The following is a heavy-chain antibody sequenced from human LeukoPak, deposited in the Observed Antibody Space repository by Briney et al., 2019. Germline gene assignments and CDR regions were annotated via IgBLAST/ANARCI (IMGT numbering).Heavy chain of an antibody. CDR3: ARVGYCSGGSCYRSYYYYCYYMDV. J-gene: IGHJ6*03. D-gene: IGHD2-15*01. CDR1: GFTFSSYW. Sequence: GGSLRLSCAASGFTFSSYWMSWVRQAPGKGLEWVANIKQDGSEKYYVDSVKGRFTISRDNAKNSLYLQMNSLRAEDTAVYYCARVGYCSGGSCYRSYYYYCYYMDVWGKGTTVTISS. CDR2: IKQDGSEK. V-gene: IGHV3-7*01.